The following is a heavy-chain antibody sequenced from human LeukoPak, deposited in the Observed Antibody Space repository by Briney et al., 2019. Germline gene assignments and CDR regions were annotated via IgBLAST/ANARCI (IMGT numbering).Heavy chain of an antibody. CDR3: AKSFTNVGSSGYPDY. J-gene: IGHJ4*02. V-gene: IGHV3-23*01. Sequence: GGSLRLSCAASGFTFSSYAMNWVRQAPGKGLEWVSVISGGGGTTYYADSVKVRFTISRDNSKNTLYPQMNSLRAEDTAVYYCAKSFTNVGSSGYPDYWGQGPLVTVSS. CDR2: ISGGGGTT. D-gene: IGHD3-22*01. CDR1: GFTFSSYA.